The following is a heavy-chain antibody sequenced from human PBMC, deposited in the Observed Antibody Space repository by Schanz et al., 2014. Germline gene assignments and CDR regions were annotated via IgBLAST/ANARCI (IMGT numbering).Heavy chain of an antibody. CDR2: ISSTSSYI. CDR3: VPMSIAAH. CDR1: GFTFSDAW. V-gene: IGHV3-21*01. D-gene: IGHD6-6*01. J-gene: IGHJ4*02. Sequence: EVQLVESGGGLVKPGGSLRLSCAASGFTFSDAWMTWVRQAPGKGLEWVSSISSTSSYIFYADSVKGRFTISRDNAKNSLYPQMNSLRAEDTAVYYCVPMSIAAHWGQGTLVTVSS.